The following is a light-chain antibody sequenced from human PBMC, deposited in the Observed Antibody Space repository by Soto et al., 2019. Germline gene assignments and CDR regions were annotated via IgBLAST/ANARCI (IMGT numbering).Light chain of an antibody. CDR3: HQYGSSPAT. V-gene: IGKV3-20*01. Sequence: EIVWTQSPGTLSLSPGQRATLSCRASQSVSSSFLAWYQQKPGQGPRLLIYGASSRATGIPDRFSGSGSGTDFTLTISRLETEDFAVYYCHQYGSSPATFGQGTKVDIK. J-gene: IGKJ1*01. CDR2: GAS. CDR1: QSVSSSF.